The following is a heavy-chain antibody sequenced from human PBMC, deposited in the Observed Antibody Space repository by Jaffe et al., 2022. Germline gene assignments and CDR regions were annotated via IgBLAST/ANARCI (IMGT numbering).Heavy chain of an antibody. V-gene: IGHV1-3*01. Sequence: QVQLVQSGAEVKKPGASVKVSCKASGYTFTSYAMHWVRQAPGQRLEWMGWINAGNGNTKYSQKFQGRVTITRDTSASTAYMELSSLRSEDTAVYYCAFGSSEFWYYFDYWGQGTLVTVSS. CDR1: GYTFTSYA. D-gene: IGHD3-10*01. J-gene: IGHJ4*02. CDR2: INAGNGNT. CDR3: AFGSSEFWYYFDY.